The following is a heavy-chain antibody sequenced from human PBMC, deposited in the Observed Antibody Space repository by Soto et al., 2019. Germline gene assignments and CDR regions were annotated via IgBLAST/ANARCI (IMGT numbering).Heavy chain of an antibody. V-gene: IGHV4-39*01. CDR3: ARRRDYCSGGSCYPPGDYYYYMDV. D-gene: IGHD2-15*01. CDR2: IFFIGST. CDR1: GGSISSSSYY. J-gene: IGHJ6*03. Sequence: PSETLSLTCTVSGGSISSSSYYWGWIRQPPGKGLEWIGSIFFIGSTSYTPSLKCRVTISVNTSKILFSLKLIFVTAADTVLYYCARRRDYCSGGSCYPPGDYYYYMDVWGKGTTVTVSS.